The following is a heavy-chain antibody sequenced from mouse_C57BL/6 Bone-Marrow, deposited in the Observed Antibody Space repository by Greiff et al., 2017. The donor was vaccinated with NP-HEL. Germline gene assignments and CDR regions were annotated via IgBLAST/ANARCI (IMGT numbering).Heavy chain of an antibody. J-gene: IGHJ4*01. V-gene: IGHV3-6*01. Sequence: EVKLQESGPGLVKPSQSLSLTCSVTGYSITSGYYWNWIRQFPGNKLEWMGYISYDGSNNYNPSLKNRISITRDTSKNQFFLKLNSVTTEDTATYYCAIYYGYDDYAMDYWGQGTSVTVSS. CDR2: ISYDGSN. CDR3: AIYYGYDDYAMDY. D-gene: IGHD2-2*01. CDR1: GYSITSGYY.